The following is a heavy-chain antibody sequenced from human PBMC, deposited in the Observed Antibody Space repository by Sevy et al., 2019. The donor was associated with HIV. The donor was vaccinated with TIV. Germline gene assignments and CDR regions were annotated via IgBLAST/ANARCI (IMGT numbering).Heavy chain of an antibody. CDR3: AKLDYDILTGNPDY. J-gene: IGHJ4*02. V-gene: IGHV3-30*18. D-gene: IGHD3-9*01. CDR2: ISFDGSKK. CDR1: GFTFSRYG. Sequence: GESLKISCAASGFTFSRYGIHWVRQAPGKGLEWVAVISFDGSKKYYGDSVKGRFTISRDNSKNTLYLAMSSLSPEDTAVYYCAKLDYDILTGNPDYWGQGTLVTVSS.